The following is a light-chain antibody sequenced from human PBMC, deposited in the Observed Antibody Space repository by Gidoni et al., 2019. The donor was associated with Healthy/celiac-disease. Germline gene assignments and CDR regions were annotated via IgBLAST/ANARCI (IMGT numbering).Light chain of an antibody. V-gene: IGKV4-1*01. J-gene: IGKJ1*01. Sequence: DIVMTQSPDSLAVSLGERATINNKNYLAWYQQKPGQPPKLLIYWASTRESGVPDRFSGSGSGTDFTLTISSLQAEDVAVYYCQQYYSTPRTFGQXTKVEIK. CDR3: QQYYSTPRT. CDR1: KNY. CDR2: WAS.